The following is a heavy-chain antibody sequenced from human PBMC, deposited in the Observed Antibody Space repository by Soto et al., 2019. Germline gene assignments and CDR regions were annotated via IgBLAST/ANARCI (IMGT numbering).Heavy chain of an antibody. J-gene: IGHJ6*02. CDR3: ASWGNPYYYYYYGMDV. D-gene: IGHD1-26*01. CDR2: IIPIFGTA. V-gene: IGHV1-69*01. CDR1: GGTFSSYA. Sequence: QVQLVQSGTEVKKPGSSVKVSCKASGGTFSSYAISWVRQAPGQGLEWMGGIIPIFGTANYAQKFQGRVTITADESTSTAYMELSSLRSEDTAVYYCASWGNPYYYYYYGMDVWGQGTTVTVSS.